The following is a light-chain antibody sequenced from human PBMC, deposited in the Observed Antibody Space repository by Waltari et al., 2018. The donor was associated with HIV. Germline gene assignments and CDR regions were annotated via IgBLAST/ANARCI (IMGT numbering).Light chain of an antibody. CDR1: SSDVGSNNY. CDR3: SSFGGGDNRVV. V-gene: IGLV2-8*01. J-gene: IGLJ2*01. CDR2: GVP. Sequence: QSALTQPASVSGSPGQSITISCTGSSSDVGSNNYVSWYQQDPGKAPKLIIYGVPKRPSGVPDRFSGAKAGNVDSLTVSGLRDDDEADYFCSSFGGGDNRVVFGGGTKLTVL.